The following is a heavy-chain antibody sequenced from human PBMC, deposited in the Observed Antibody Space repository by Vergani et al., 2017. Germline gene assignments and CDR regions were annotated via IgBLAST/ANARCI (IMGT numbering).Heavy chain of an antibody. CDR3: ARSLPDYGGNSAGWYFDL. J-gene: IGHJ2*01. CDR1: GGSISSGSYY. D-gene: IGHD4-23*01. CDR2: IYTSGST. V-gene: IGHV4-61*02. Sequence: QVQLQESGPGLVKPSQTLSLTCTVSGGSISSGSYYWSWIRQPAGKGLEWIGRIYTSGSTNYNPSLKSRVTISVDPSKNQFSLKLSSVTAADTAVYYCARSLPDYGGNSAGWYFDLWGRGTLVTVSS.